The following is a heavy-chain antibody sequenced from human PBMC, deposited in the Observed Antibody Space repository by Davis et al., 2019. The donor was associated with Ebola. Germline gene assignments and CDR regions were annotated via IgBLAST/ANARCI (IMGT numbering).Heavy chain of an antibody. D-gene: IGHD3-3*01. CDR1: GFTFSSYG. CDR2: IWYDGSNK. CDR3: AKDMPPFYDFWSGYLDY. J-gene: IGHJ4*02. Sequence: GESLKISCAASGFTFSSYGMHWVRQAPGKGLEWVAVIWYDGSNKYYADSVKGRFTISRDNSKNTLYLQMNSLRAEDTAVYYCAKDMPPFYDFWSGYLDYWGQGTLVTVSS. V-gene: IGHV3-30*02.